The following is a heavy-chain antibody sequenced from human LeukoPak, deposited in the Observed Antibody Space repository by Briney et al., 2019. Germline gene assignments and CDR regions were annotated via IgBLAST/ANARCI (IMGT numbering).Heavy chain of an antibody. Sequence: SETLSLTCTVSGGSISSSSYYWGWIRQPPGKGLEWIGSIYYSGSTYYDPSLKSRVTISVDTSKNQFSLKLSSVTAADTAVYYCARDDGWFDPWGQGTLVTVSS. CDR2: IYYSGST. V-gene: IGHV4-39*07. CDR1: GGSISSSSYY. J-gene: IGHJ5*02. D-gene: IGHD5-24*01. CDR3: ARDDGWFDP.